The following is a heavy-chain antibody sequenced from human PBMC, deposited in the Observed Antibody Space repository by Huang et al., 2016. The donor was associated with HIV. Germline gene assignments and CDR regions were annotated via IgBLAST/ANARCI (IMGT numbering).Heavy chain of an antibody. CDR1: GYTFTSYG. D-gene: IGHD1-26*01. CDR2: IRTYKCNT. V-gene: IGHV1-18*01. CDR3: ARVEVGAIQIYYYYYMDV. J-gene: IGHJ6*03. Sequence: QVQLVQSGAEVKKPGASVKVSCKASGYTFTSYGISWGRQAPGHGLECRGWIRTYKCNTNYAQNFQGRGTMTTDTTTSTAYMELRSLRSDDTAVYYCARVEVGAIQIYYYYYMDVWGKGTTVTVSS.